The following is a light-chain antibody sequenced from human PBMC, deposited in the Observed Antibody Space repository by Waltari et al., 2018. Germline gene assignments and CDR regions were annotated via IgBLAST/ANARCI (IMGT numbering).Light chain of an antibody. V-gene: IGKV4-1*01. CDR2: WAS. CDR1: QSVLFSSNNNNY. J-gene: IGKJ2*01. Sequence: DIVMTQSPDSLAVSLGERATINCKSSQSVLFSSNNNNYLAWYQLKPGQPPELLLYWASIRQSGVPDRFRCSGSATDFTLTISSLQAEDVAVYFCLQYYSRPYTFGQGTKLELK. CDR3: LQYYSRPYT.